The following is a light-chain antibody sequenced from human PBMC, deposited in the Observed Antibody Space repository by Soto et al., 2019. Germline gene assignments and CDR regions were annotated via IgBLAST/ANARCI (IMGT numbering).Light chain of an antibody. CDR3: QSRDGRLGGYV. CDR2: ENN. J-gene: IGLJ1*01. CDR1: SSNIGAVYE. Sequence: QSVLPQPPSVYEAPGQRVTISCTGSSSNIGAVYEAHWYQQVPGTAPKLLIYENNNRPSGVPDRFSGSKSGTSASLAITGLQAEDEAEYYRQSRDGRLGGYVFGTGTTVTVL. V-gene: IGLV1-40*01.